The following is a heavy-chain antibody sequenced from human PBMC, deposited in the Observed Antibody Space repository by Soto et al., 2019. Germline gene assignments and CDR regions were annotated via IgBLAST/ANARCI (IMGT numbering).Heavy chain of an antibody. D-gene: IGHD2-8*02. Sequence: QVQLVQSGAEVKKPGSSVKVSCKASGGTFSSYAISWVRQAPGQGLEWMGGIIPILGTANYAQKCQGRVTITVDECTSTAYMELSSLRSEDTDVDYCAKEHYGGVLGWGQGALVTVSS. CDR2: IIPILGTA. CDR3: AKEHYGGVLG. CDR1: GGTFSSYA. J-gene: IGHJ4*02. V-gene: IGHV1-69*12.